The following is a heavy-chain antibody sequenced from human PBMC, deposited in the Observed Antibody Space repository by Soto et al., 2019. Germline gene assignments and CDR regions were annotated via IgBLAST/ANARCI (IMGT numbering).Heavy chain of an antibody. CDR2: INASGGRT. Sequence: QVQLVQSGAEVKKPGASVKVSCKASGYTFTSYYVHWIRQAPGQGLEWMGIINASGGRTTYAPKFQGRVTMTRDTSTRTVYMELSRLTSEDTATYFCGRILPPATFDYWGQGTLVTVSS. J-gene: IGHJ4*02. V-gene: IGHV1-46*03. CDR3: GRILPPATFDY. D-gene: IGHD2-21*02. CDR1: GYTFTSYY.